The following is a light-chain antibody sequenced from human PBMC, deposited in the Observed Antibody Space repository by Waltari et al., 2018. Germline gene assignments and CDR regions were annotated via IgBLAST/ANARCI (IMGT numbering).Light chain of an antibody. CDR2: YTY. CDR1: SSNIGSNT. CDR3: AAWDDSLNGYV. V-gene: IGLV1-44*01. Sequence: QSTLTQPSSASGTPGQRVTISCSGSSSNIGSNTVNWYQQLPGTAPKLLIYYTYQRPSGVSDRFSGSKSGTSASLAFSGLQSEDEAHYYCAAWDDSLNGYVFGSGTEVTVL. J-gene: IGLJ1*01.